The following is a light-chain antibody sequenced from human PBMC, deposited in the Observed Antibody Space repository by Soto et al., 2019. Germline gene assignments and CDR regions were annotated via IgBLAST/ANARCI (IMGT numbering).Light chain of an antibody. CDR2: DVK. J-gene: IGLJ1*01. CDR3: YSYAGSYTFV. V-gene: IGLV2-11*01. Sequence: QSVLTQPRSVSGSPGQSVTISCTGTSSDVGGYNYVTWYQQHPGRAPKVMIYDVKTRPSGVPDRFSGSKTGNTASLTISELQAEEEADYYCYSYAGSYTFVFGTGTKVTVL. CDR1: SSDVGGYNY.